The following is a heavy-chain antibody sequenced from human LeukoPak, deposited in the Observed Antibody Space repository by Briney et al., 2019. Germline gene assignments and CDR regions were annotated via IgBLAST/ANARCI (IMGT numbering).Heavy chain of an antibody. V-gene: IGHV1-69*13. CDR2: IIPIFGTA. CDR3: ARSLATPPRGPEYYFDY. J-gene: IGHJ4*02. D-gene: IGHD5-12*01. CDR1: GGTFSSYA. Sequence: SVKVSCKASGGTFSSYAISWVRQAPGQGLEWMGGIIPIFGTANYAQKFQGRVTITADESTSTAYMELSSLRSEDTAVYYCARSLATPPRGPEYYFDYWGQGTLVTVSS.